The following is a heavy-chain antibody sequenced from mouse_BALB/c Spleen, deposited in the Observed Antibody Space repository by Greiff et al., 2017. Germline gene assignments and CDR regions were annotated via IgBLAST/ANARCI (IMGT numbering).Heavy chain of an antibody. Sequence: EVQLVESGPSLVKPSQTLSLTCSVTGDSITSGYWNWIRKFPGNKLEYMGYISYSGSTYYNPSLKSRISITRDTSKNQYYLQLNSVTTEDTATYYCARYVGSGYPGWFAYWGQGTLVTVSA. CDR2: ISYSGST. V-gene: IGHV3-8*02. CDR1: GDSITSGY. D-gene: IGHD3-1*01. J-gene: IGHJ3*01. CDR3: ARYVGSGYPGWFAY.